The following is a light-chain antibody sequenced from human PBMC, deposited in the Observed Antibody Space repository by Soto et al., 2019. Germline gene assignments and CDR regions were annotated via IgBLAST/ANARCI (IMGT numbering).Light chain of an antibody. CDR2: DVT. Sequence: QSALTQPASVSVSPGQSVTISCRGSSSDVGAYNYVSWYQRHPGKAPKLMIYDVTNRPSGVSNRFSGSKSGNTASLTISGLQAEDEADYFCSSYTSSSTVVFGGGTQLTVL. V-gene: IGLV2-14*01. CDR1: SSDVGAYNY. J-gene: IGLJ3*02. CDR3: SSYTSSSTVV.